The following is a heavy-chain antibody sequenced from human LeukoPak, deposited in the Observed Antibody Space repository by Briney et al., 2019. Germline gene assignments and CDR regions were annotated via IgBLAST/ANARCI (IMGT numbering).Heavy chain of an antibody. CDR1: ISTFSTYS. V-gene: IGHV3-48*01. J-gene: IGHJ3*02. D-gene: IGHD2-21*01. Sequence: GSLRLSCAASISTFSTYSMNWVRQAPGKGLEWISYITSSSSNIYYADSVKGRFTISRDNAKKPLYLQMNNLRAEDTAVYYCARLYSDAFDIWGQGTMVTVSS. CDR3: ARLYSDAFDI. CDR2: ITSSSSNI.